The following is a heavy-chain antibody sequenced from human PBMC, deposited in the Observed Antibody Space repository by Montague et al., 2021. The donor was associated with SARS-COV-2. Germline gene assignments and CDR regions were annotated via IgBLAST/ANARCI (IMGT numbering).Heavy chain of an antibody. CDR2: IYYSGST. V-gene: IGHV4-39*07. Sequence: SETLSLTCTVSGGSISSSSYYWDWIRQPPGKGLEWIGSIYYSGSTYHNPSLKSRVTISVDTSKNQFSLKLRSVTAADTAVFYGASEGWWLSRGSYYFDYWGQGALVTVSS. CDR3: ASEGWWLSRGSYYFDY. D-gene: IGHD2-8*02. J-gene: IGHJ4*02. CDR1: GGSISSSSYY.